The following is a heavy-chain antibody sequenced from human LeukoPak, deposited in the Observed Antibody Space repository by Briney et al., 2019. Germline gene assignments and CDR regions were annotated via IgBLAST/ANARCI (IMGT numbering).Heavy chain of an antibody. Sequence: ASVKVSCKASGYTFTSYDINRVRQATGQGLEWMGWMNPNSGNTGYAQKFQGRVTMTRNTSISTAYMELSSLRPEDTAVYYCARARGYCSSTSCYKDYYYGMDVWGQGTTVTVSS. V-gene: IGHV1-8*01. D-gene: IGHD2-2*02. CDR1: GYTFTSYD. J-gene: IGHJ6*02. CDR3: ARARGYCSSTSCYKDYYYGMDV. CDR2: MNPNSGNT.